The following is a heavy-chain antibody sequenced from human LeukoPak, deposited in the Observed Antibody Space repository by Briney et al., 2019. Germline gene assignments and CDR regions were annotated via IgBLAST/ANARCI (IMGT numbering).Heavy chain of an antibody. D-gene: IGHD3-16*01. CDR1: GYTFTNYA. CDR3: AREDPGGAFDV. J-gene: IGHJ3*01. Sequence: ASVKVSFKASGYTFTNYAISWVRQAPGQGVEWMGWIGTYNGSPDYSQSLQGRVTMTTDTSTSTAYMELRSLKSEDTAVYYCAREDPGGAFDVWGRGTMVTVSS. CDR2: IGTYNGSP. V-gene: IGHV1-18*01.